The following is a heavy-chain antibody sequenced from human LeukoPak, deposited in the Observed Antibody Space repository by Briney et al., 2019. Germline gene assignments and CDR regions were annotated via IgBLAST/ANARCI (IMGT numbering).Heavy chain of an antibody. D-gene: IGHD6-6*01. CDR2: IYYSGST. V-gene: IGHV4-59*12. Sequence: SETLSLTCTVSGGSISSYYWSWIRQPPGKGLEWIGYIYYSGSTNYNPSLKSRVTISVDTSKNQFSLKLSSVTAADTAVYYCARDSVSGLVIPKSIAARLYYYMDVWGKGTTVTVSS. CDR1: GGSISSYY. J-gene: IGHJ6*03. CDR3: ARDSVSGLVIPKSIAARLYYYMDV.